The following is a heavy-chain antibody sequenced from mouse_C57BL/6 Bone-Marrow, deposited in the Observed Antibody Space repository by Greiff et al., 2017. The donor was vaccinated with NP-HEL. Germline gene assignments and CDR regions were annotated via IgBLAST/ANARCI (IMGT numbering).Heavy chain of an antibody. CDR3: ARWAGY. V-gene: IGHV5-4*03. J-gene: IGHJ2*01. CDR1: GFTFSSYA. CDR2: ISDGGSYT. Sequence: EVKLQESGGGLVKPGGSLKLSCAASGFTFSSYAMSWVRQTPEKRLEWVATISDGGSYTYYPDNVKGRFTISRDNAKNNLYLQMSHLKSEDTAMYYCARWAGYWGQGTTLTVSS.